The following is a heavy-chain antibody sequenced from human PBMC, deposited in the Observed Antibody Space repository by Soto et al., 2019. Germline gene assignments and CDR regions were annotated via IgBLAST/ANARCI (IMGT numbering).Heavy chain of an antibody. CDR1: GFIFTRYS. CDR3: ARESEDLTSNFDY. Sequence: GGSLRLSCAASGFIFTRYSMTWVRQAPGKGLEWVSSISSTTNYIYYGDSMKGLFTISRDNAKNSLYLEMNSLRAEDTAVYYCARESEDLTSNFDYWGQGTLVTVSS. V-gene: IGHV3-21*06. CDR2: ISSTTNYI. J-gene: IGHJ4*02.